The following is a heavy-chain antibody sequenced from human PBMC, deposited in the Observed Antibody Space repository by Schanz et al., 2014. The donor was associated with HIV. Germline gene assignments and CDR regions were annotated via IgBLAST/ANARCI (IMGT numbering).Heavy chain of an antibody. CDR1: GFTFDEYA. J-gene: IGHJ6*02. CDR3: ARDRQPSSYRGLDV. D-gene: IGHD6-6*01. V-gene: IGHV3-9*01. Sequence: EVQLVESGGGLVQPGRSLRLSCAASGFTFDEYAMHWVRQAPGKGLEWVSSISWNSGSIDYADSAKGRFTISRDSAKNSLYLQMNSLRVDDTAVYYCARDRQPSSYRGLDVWGQGTTVTVSS. CDR2: ISWNSGSI.